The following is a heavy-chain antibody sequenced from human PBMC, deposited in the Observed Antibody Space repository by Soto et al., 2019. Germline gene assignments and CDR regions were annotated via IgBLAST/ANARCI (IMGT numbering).Heavy chain of an antibody. D-gene: IGHD6-13*01. CDR2: IDPSDSYT. CDR3: ARLGVAAAGTEWAY. Sequence: GESQKISWKGSGYSFTSYGSSRVRKMPGKGLEWMGRIDPSDSYTNYSPSFQGHVTISADKSISTAYLQWSSLKASDTAMYYCARLGVAAAGTEWAYWGQGTLVTVSS. V-gene: IGHV5-10-1*01. J-gene: IGHJ4*02. CDR1: GYSFTSYG.